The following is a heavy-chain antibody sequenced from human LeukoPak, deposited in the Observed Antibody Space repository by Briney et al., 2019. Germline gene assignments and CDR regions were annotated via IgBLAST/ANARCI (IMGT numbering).Heavy chain of an antibody. CDR1: GFTFSSYS. CDR2: MSSSSSTI. Sequence: GGSLRLSCAASGFTFSSYSMNWVRQAPGKGLEWVSYMSSSSSTIYYADSVRGRFTIARDNAKNSLYLQMNSLRDEDTAVYYCGTAPAGDYWGQGALVTASS. J-gene: IGHJ4*02. D-gene: IGHD3-10*01. CDR3: GTAPAGDY. V-gene: IGHV3-48*02.